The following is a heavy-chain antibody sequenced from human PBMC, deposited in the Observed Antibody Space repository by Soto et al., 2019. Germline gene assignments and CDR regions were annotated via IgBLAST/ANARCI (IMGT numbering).Heavy chain of an antibody. CDR2: IYYSGST. V-gene: IGHV4-31*03. CDR1: GGSISSGGYY. D-gene: IGHD2-2*01. J-gene: IGHJ4*02. Sequence: SETLSLTCTVSGGSISSGGYYWSWIRQHPGKGLEWIGYIYYSGSTYYNPSLKSRVTISVDTSKNQFSLKLSSVTAADTAVYYCASGYCSSTSCYAPKFDYWGQGTLVTVSS. CDR3: ASGYCSSTSCYAPKFDY.